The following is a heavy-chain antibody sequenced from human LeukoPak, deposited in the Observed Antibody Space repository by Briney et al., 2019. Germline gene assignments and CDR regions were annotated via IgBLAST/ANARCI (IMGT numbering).Heavy chain of an antibody. D-gene: IGHD3-22*01. Sequence: SETLSLTCTVSGGSISTSNYYWGWIRQPPGKGLEWIGNIFYSGSTYYSPSLKSRVTISVDTSKNQFSLKLSSVTAADTAVYFCARGPYSYDSSGAFDIWGQGTMVTVSS. J-gene: IGHJ3*02. V-gene: IGHV4-39*07. CDR3: ARGPYSYDSSGAFDI. CDR1: GGSISTSNYY. CDR2: IFYSGST.